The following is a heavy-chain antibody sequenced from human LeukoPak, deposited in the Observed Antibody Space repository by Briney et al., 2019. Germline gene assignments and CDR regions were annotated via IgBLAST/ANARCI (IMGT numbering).Heavy chain of an antibody. CDR3: AREPAYYYDSSGRPFDY. Sequence: GGSLRLSCAASGFTFSYAWMTWVRQAPGKGLEWVGRIKTKTDGGPTDYAAPVKGRFTISRDDSKNTLYLQMNTLKTEDTAVYYCAREPAYYYDSSGRPFDYWGQGTLVTVSS. J-gene: IGHJ4*02. V-gene: IGHV3-15*01. CDR1: GFTFSYAW. CDR2: IKTKTDGGPT. D-gene: IGHD3-22*01.